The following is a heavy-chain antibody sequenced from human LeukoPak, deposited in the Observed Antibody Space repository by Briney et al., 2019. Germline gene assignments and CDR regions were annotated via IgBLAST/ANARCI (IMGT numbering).Heavy chain of an antibody. V-gene: IGHV4-59*12. Sequence: SETLSLTCTVSGGSISSYYWSWIRQPPGKGLEWIGYIYYSGSTNYNPSLKSRVTISVDTSKNQFSLRLSSVTVADTAVYYCARDRPGVRWFDPWGQGTLVTVSS. J-gene: IGHJ5*02. D-gene: IGHD3-3*01. CDR2: IYYSGST. CDR1: GGSISSYY. CDR3: ARDRPGVRWFDP.